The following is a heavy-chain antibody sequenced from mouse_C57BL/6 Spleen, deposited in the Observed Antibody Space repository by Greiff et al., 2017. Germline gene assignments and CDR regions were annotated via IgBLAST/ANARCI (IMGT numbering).Heavy chain of an antibody. Sequence: QVQLQQSGAELVKPGASVKLSCKASGYTFTSYWMHWVKQRPGRGLEWIGRIDPNSGGTKYNEKFKSKATLTVDKPSSTAYMQLSSLTSEDSAVYYCATFFGTTVVANFDVWGTGTTVTVSS. V-gene: IGHV1-72*01. D-gene: IGHD1-1*01. CDR2: IDPNSGGT. CDR1: GYTFTSYW. J-gene: IGHJ1*03. CDR3: ATFFGTTVVANFDV.